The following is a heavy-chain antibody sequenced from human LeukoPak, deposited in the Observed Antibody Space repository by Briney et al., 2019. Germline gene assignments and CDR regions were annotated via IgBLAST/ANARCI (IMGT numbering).Heavy chain of an antibody. J-gene: IGHJ4*02. V-gene: IGHV1-8*01. CDR1: GYTFTSYD. CDR3: ARGSCSSTSCWYYFDY. D-gene: IGHD2-2*01. Sequence: GASVKVSCKASGYTFTSYDINWVRQATGQGLEWMGWMNPNSGNTGYAQKFQGRVTMTRNTSISTAYMELSSLRSEDTAVYYCARGSCSSTSCWYYFDYWGQGNLVTVSS. CDR2: MNPNSGNT.